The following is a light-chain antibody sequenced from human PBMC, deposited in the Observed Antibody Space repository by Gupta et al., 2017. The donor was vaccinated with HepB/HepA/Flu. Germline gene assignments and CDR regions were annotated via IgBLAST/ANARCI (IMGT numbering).Light chain of an antibody. V-gene: IGLV2-14*03. J-gene: IGLJ2*01. Sequence: QSALTQPASVSGSPGQSITISSTGTSSDVGNYNYFCWYQQHPGKAPKLLIYDVSDRPSGSSVRFSGSRSGNTASLTISGLQAEDEASYHCSSYTSGSALVVFGGGTKLTVL. CDR2: DVS. CDR3: SSYTSGSALVV. CDR1: SSDVGNYNY.